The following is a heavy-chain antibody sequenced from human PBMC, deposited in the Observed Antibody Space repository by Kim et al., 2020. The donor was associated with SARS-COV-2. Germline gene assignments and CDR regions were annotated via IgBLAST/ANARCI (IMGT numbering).Heavy chain of an antibody. D-gene: IGHD3-9*01. CDR2: IYHSGST. Sequence: SETLSLTCTVSGYSISSGYYWGWIRQPPGKGLEWIGSIYHSGSTYYNPSLKSRVTISVDTSKNQFSLKLSSLTAADTAVYYCARGGRYFDWLLFDYCGEG. J-gene: IGHJ4*02. CDR1: GYSISSGYY. CDR3: ARGGRYFDWLLFDY. V-gene: IGHV4-38-2*02.